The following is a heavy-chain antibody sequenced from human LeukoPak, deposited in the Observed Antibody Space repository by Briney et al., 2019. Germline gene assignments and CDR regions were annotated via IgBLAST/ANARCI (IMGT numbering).Heavy chain of an antibody. CDR2: INHSGST. CDR1: GGSFSGYY. CDR3: ARVRTVTTADY. J-gene: IGHJ4*02. V-gene: IGHV4-34*01. D-gene: IGHD4-17*01. Sequence: SETLSLTCAVYGGSFSGYYCSWIRQPPGKGLEWIGEINHSGSTNYNPSLKSRVTISVDTSKNQFSLKLSSVTAADTAVYYCARVRTVTTADYWGQGTLVTVSS.